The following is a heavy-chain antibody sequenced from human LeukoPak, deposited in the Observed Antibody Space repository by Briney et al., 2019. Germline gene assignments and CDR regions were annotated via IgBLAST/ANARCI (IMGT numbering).Heavy chain of an antibody. CDR1: GGSISSYF. CDR3: ARGLRFFTNWFDP. Sequence: PSETPSLTCTVSGGSISSYFWYWIRQPPGEGLEWIGSIYYTGSTNCNPSLKSRVTISVDMSKNQFFLKLNSVTAADTAVYYCARGLRFFTNWFDPWGQGTLVTVSS. CDR2: IYYTGST. V-gene: IGHV4-59*01. D-gene: IGHD3-3*01. J-gene: IGHJ5*02.